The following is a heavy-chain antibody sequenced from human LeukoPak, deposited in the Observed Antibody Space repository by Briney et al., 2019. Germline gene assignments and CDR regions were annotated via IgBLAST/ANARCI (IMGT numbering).Heavy chain of an antibody. V-gene: IGHV4-59*06. J-gene: IGHJ5*02. CDR2: IYYSGST. Sequence: PSETLSLTCTVSGGSISSYYWSWIRQHPGKGLEWIGYIYYSGSTYYNPSLKSRVTISVDASKNQFSLKLSSVTAADTAVYYCARETPRTIVVVPAAIGGWFDPWGQGTLVTVSS. CDR1: GGSISSYY. D-gene: IGHD2-2*01. CDR3: ARETPRTIVVVPAAIGGWFDP.